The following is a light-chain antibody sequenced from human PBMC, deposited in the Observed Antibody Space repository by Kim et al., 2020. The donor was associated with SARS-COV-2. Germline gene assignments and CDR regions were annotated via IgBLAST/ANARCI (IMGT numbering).Light chain of an antibody. Sequence: DIQMTQSPSSLSASVGDRVTITCRTSQSISSHLNWYHQKPGRAPKLLISAASTLQGGVPSRFSGSGSETDFTLTISSLQPEDFATYFCQQSYIIPFTFGPGTKVDIK. V-gene: IGKV1-39*01. CDR3: QQSYIIPFT. J-gene: IGKJ3*01. CDR2: AAS. CDR1: QSISSH.